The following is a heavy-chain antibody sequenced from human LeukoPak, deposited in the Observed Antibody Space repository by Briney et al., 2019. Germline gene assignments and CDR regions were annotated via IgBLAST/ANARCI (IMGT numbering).Heavy chain of an antibody. Sequence: GGSLRLSCAASGFSFSSYSMNWVRQAPGKGLEWVSYISNSGSTIYYADSVKGRFTISRDNAKNSLYLKMNSLRDEDTAVYYCARDGDCDSTSCPNFDYWGQGTLVTVSS. CDR3: ARDGDCDSTSCPNFDY. D-gene: IGHD2-2*01. V-gene: IGHV3-48*02. CDR2: ISNSGSTI. J-gene: IGHJ4*02. CDR1: GFSFSSYS.